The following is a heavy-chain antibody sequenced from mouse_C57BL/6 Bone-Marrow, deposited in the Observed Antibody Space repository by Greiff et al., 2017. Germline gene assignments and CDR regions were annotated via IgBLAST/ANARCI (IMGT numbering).Heavy chain of an antibody. D-gene: IGHD3-2*02. J-gene: IGHJ3*01. CDR1: GFTFNTYA. CDR3: VRDREGDSSGLFAY. Sequence: DVHLVESGGGLVQPKGSLKLSCAASGFTFNTYAMHWVRQAPGKGVEWVARIRSKSSNYATYYADSVKDRFTISRDDSQSMLYLQMNNLKTEDTAMYYCVRDREGDSSGLFAYWGQGTLVTVSA. V-gene: IGHV10-3*01. CDR2: IRSKSSNYAT.